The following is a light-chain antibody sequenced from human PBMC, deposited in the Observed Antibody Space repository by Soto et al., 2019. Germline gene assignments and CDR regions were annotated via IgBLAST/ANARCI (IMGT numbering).Light chain of an antibody. V-gene: IGKV3-15*01. CDR2: SAS. J-gene: IGKJ1*01. Sequence: ETVMTQSPATPYVPPAERATLSSRASQSVSNNLAWYHQKPGQAPRLLIYSASIRATGIPARFSGSGSGTEFTLTISSLQSEDFAVYYCQQYYNWPRTFGQGTKVDNK. CDR3: QQYYNWPRT. CDR1: QSVSNN.